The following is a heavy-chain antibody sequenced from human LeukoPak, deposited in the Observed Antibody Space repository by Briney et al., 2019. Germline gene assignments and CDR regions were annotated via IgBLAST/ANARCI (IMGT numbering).Heavy chain of an antibody. Sequence: ASVKVSCKAPRGTFDSYGISWVRQAPGQGLEWMGGVMAIFGGVKYGQKFQGRATITTDASTSTAYMEVRSLTSEDTGIYYCARGELGDRSGFSFFDYWGQGTLVTVSS. D-gene: IGHD3-22*01. V-gene: IGHV1-69*05. CDR2: VMAIFGGV. J-gene: IGHJ4*02. CDR1: RGTFDSYG. CDR3: ARGELGDRSGFSFFDY.